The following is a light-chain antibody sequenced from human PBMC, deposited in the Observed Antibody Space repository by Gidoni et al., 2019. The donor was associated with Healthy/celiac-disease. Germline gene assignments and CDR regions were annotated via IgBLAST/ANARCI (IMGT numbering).Light chain of an antibody. V-gene: IGKV3-11*01. CDR2: DAS. Sequence: DIVLTQSPATLSLSPGERATRSCRASQSVSSYLAWYQQKPGQAPRLLIYDASNRATGIPARFRGSGSGTDFTLTISSLEPEDFAVYYCQQRSNWPLYTFGQGTKLEIK. CDR3: QQRSNWPLYT. CDR1: QSVSSY. J-gene: IGKJ2*01.